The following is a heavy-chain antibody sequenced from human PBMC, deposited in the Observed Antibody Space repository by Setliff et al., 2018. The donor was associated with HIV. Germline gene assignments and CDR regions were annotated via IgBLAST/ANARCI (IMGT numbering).Heavy chain of an antibody. Sequence: GGSLRLSCAASGFIFSSYEMNWVRQAPGTGLEWVSYISSSGTTIYYADSVKGRFTISRDNAKNSLYLQMNSLRAEDTAVYYCARDGKDGAYYFDYWGQGTLVTVSS. CDR2: ISSSGTTI. CDR3: ARDGKDGAYYFDY. J-gene: IGHJ4*02. V-gene: IGHV3-48*03. CDR1: GFIFSSYE. D-gene: IGHD2-21*01.